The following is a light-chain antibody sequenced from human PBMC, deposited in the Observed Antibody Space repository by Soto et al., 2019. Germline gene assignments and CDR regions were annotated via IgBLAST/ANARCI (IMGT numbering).Light chain of an antibody. J-gene: IGKJ1*01. CDR1: QSVSSSY. V-gene: IGKV3-20*01. Sequence: EIVLTQSPGSLYLSPGERATISYRASQSVSSSYLAWYQQKPGQGPRLLIYGASSRATGIPDRFSGSGSGTDFTLTISRLEPEDFAVYYCQQYAVSPGTFGQGTKVEIK. CDR3: QQYAVSPGT. CDR2: GAS.